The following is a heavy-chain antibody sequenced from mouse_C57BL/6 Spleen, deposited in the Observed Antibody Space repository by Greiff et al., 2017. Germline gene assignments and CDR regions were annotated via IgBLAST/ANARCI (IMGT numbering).Heavy chain of an antibody. CDR1: GYTFTSYW. D-gene: IGHD1-1*01. V-gene: IGHV1-53*01. Sequence: QVQLQQSGTELVKPGASVKLSCKASGYTFTSYWMHWVQQRPGQGLEWIGNINPSNGGTNYNEKFKSKATLTVDKSSSQAYMQLRRLTSEDAAVYYCARVITTVVDYFDYWGQGTTLTVSS. CDR2: INPSNGGT. CDR3: ARVITTVVDYFDY. J-gene: IGHJ2*01.